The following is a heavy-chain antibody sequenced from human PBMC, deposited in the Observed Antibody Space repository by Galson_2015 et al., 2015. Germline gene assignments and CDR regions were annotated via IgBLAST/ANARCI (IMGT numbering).Heavy chain of an antibody. J-gene: IGHJ4*02. CDR3: AKDTCTNGVCRFFDY. D-gene: IGHD2-8*01. CDR2: ISGDGGST. CDR1: GFTFDDYA. V-gene: IGHV3-43*02. Sequence: SLRLSCAASGFTFDDYAMHWVRQAPGKGLEWVSLISGDGGSTYYADSVKGRFTISRDNSKNSLYLQMNSLRTEDTALYYCAKDTCTNGVCRFFDYWGQGTLVTVSS.